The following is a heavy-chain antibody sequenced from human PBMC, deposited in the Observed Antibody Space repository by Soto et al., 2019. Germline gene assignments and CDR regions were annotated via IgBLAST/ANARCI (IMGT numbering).Heavy chain of an antibody. CDR2: IIPIFGTA. J-gene: IGHJ4*02. CDR3: ARSPPQRYFDWFPSVTFDY. V-gene: IGHV1-69*01. Sequence: QVQLVQSGAEVKKPGSSVKVSCKASGGTFSSYAISWVRQAPAQGLEWMGGIIPIFGTANYAQKFQGRVTITADESTSPAYMALSSLRSEDTAVYYCARSPPQRYFDWFPSVTFDYWGQGTLVTVSS. D-gene: IGHD3-9*01. CDR1: GGTFSSYA.